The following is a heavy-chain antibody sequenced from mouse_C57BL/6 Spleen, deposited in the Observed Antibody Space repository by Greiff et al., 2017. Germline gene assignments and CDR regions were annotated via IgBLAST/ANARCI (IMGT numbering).Heavy chain of an antibody. CDR2: ISSGGSYT. CDR1: GFTFSSYG. J-gene: IGHJ2*01. D-gene: IGHD2-2*01. Sequence: DVQLQESGGDLVKPGGSLKLSCAASGFTFSSYGMSWVRQTPDKRLEWVATISSGGSYTYYPDSVKGRFTISRDNAKNTLYLQMSSLKSEDTAMYYCARQGYGFDYWGQGTTLTVSS. CDR3: ARQGYGFDY. V-gene: IGHV5-6*01.